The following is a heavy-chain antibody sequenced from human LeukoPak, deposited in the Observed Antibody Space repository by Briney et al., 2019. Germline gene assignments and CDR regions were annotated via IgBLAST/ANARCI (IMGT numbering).Heavy chain of an antibody. J-gene: IGHJ4*02. D-gene: IGHD6-19*01. V-gene: IGHV3-66*01. CDR1: GFTVSSNY. CDR2: IYSGGDT. CDR3: AKERSLEIAVAGTIFDY. Sequence: GGPLRLSCAASGFTVSSNYMGWVRQAPGKGLEWVSVIYSGGDTYYADSVKGRFTISRDNSKNTIYLEMSSLKAEDTAVYYCAKERSLEIAVAGTIFDYWGQGTLVTVSS.